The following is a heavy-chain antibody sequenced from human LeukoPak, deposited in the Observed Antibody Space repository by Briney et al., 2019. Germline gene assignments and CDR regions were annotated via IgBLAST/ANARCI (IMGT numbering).Heavy chain of an antibody. V-gene: IGHV3-23*01. CDR1: GFTFSSYG. CDR3: AKQEAMYDSRGWFDP. D-gene: IGHD1-1*01. CDR2: ISGSGGST. Sequence: GGSLRLSCAASGFTFSSYGMSWVRQAPGKGLEWVSAISGSGGSTYYADSVKGRFTISGDNSKNTLYLQMNSLRAEDTAVYYCAKQEAMYDSRGWFDPWGQGTLVTVSS. J-gene: IGHJ5*02.